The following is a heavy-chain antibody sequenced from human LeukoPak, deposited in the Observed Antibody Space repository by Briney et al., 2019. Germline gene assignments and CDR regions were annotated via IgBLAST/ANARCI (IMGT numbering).Heavy chain of an antibody. D-gene: IGHD3-3*01. Sequence: PSETLSLTCTVSGDSISSYYWSWFRQPAGKGLEWIGRIYTSGSTNYNPSLKSRVTMSVDTSKNQFSLKLSSVTAADTAVYYCARAIRRFLESNYYYYGMDVWGQGTTVTVSS. CDR1: GDSISSYY. J-gene: IGHJ6*02. CDR3: ARAIRRFLESNYYYYGMDV. V-gene: IGHV4-4*07. CDR2: IYTSGST.